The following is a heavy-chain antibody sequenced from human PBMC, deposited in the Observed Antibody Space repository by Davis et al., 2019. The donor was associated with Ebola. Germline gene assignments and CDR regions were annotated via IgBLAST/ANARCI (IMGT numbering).Heavy chain of an antibody. CDR1: GFSLSTRGMR. V-gene: IGHV2-70*04. CDR3: ARIAVAGDYFDY. CDR2: FDWDDDK. J-gene: IGHJ4*02. Sequence: SGPTLVKPTQTLTLTCTFSGFSLSTRGMRVSWIRQPPGKALEWLARFDWDDDKFYSTSLKTRLTISKDTSKNQVVLTMTNMDPVDTATYYCARIAVAGDYFDYWGQGTLVTVSS. D-gene: IGHD6-19*01.